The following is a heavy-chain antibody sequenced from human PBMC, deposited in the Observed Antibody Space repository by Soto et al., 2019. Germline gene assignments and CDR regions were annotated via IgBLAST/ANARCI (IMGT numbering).Heavy chain of an antibody. D-gene: IGHD6-19*01. V-gene: IGHV3-30-3*01. J-gene: IGHJ6*02. CDR2: ISYDGSNK. CDR1: GFTFSSYA. Sequence: GGSLRLSCAASGFTFSSYAMHWVRQAPGKGLEWVAVISYDGSNKYYAVSVKGRFTIFRDNSKNTLYLQMHSLRAEDTAVYYCVRDIGYSSGWAYYYYGMDVWGQGTTVTVSS. CDR3: VRDIGYSSGWAYYYYGMDV.